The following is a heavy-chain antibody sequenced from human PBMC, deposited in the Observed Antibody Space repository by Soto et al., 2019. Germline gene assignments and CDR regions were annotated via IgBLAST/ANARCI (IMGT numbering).Heavy chain of an antibody. CDR2: ISYDGSNK. CDR3: ASLDLLAVAGTAPYYGMDV. CDR1: GFTFSSYA. D-gene: IGHD6-19*01. Sequence: GGSLRLSCAASGFTFSSYAMHWVRQAPGKGLEWVAVISYDGSNKYYADSVKGRFTISRDNSKNTLYLQMNSLRAEDTAVYYCASLDLLAVAGTAPYYGMDVWGQGTTVTVSS. J-gene: IGHJ6*02. V-gene: IGHV3-30-3*01.